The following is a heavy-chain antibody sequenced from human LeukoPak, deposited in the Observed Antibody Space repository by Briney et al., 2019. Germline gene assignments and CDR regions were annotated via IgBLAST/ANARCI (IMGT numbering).Heavy chain of an antibody. CDR2: IYYSGSS. V-gene: IGHV4-39*01. D-gene: IGHD3-22*01. CDR1: GGSISSSSSY. Sequence: SETLSLTCSVSGGSISSSSSYWGWIRQPPGKGLEWIGSIYYSGSSFDNPALKSRVTISVDTSKNQFSLKLSSVTAADTAVYYCASSSRYYYDSSGYLFDYWGQGTLVTVSS. J-gene: IGHJ4*02. CDR3: ASSSRYYYDSSGYLFDY.